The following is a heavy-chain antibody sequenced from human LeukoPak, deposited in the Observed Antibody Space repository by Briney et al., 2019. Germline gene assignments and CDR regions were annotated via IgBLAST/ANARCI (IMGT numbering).Heavy chain of an antibody. D-gene: IGHD3-10*01. J-gene: IGHJ5*02. Sequence: SETLSLTCTVSGGSISSSSYYWGWIRQPSGKGLEWIGSIYYSGSTYYNPSLKSRVTISVDTPKNQFSLKLSSVTAADTAVYYCARHGSGSYYPNWFDPWGQGTLVTVSS. CDR3: ARHGSGSYYPNWFDP. CDR2: IYYSGST. CDR1: GGSISSSSYY. V-gene: IGHV4-39*01.